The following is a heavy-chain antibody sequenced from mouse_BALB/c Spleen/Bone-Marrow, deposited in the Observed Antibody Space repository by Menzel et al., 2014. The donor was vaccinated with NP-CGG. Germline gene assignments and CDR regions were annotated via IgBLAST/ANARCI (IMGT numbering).Heavy chain of an antibody. CDR2: ISHSGST. CDR1: GDSITSGY. D-gene: IGHD2-14*01. J-gene: IGHJ4*01. V-gene: IGHV3-8*02. CDR3: ARAVYRYDVGYAMDY. Sequence: VQLQQSGPSLVKPSPTLSLTCSVTGDSITSGYWNWIRKFPGNKLEYMGYISHSGSTYYNPSLKSRISITRDTSKNQYYLQLNSVTTEDTATYYGARAVYRYDVGYAMDYWGQGTSVTVSS.